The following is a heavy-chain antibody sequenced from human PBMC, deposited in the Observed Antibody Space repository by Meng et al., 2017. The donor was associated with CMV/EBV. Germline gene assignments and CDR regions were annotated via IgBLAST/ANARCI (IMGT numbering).Heavy chain of an antibody. Sequence: GESLKISCAASGFSFSSYWMSWDRQAPGKGLEWVANIKPDGSEKYSVDSVKGRFTVSRDNAKNSLDLQMNSLRAEDTAVYYCARDLYCSSISCYTGDYFDYWGRGTLVTVSS. CDR2: IKPDGSEK. CDR1: GFSFSSYW. J-gene: IGHJ4*02. D-gene: IGHD2-2*01. CDR3: ARDLYCSSISCYTGDYFDY. V-gene: IGHV3-7*01.